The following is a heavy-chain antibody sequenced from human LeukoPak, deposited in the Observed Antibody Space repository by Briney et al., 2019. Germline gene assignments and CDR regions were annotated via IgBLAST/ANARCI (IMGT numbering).Heavy chain of an antibody. CDR3: ARDRGINMVRGVIDY. CDR2: ISGSGGSA. Sequence: SGGSLRLSCAASGFTFSSYAMSWVRQAPGKGLEWVSAISGSGGSAYYADSVKGRFTISRDNSKNTLYLQMNSLRVEDTAVYYCARDRGINMVRGVIDYWGQGTLVTVSS. D-gene: IGHD3-10*01. V-gene: IGHV3-23*01. CDR1: GFTFSSYA. J-gene: IGHJ4*02.